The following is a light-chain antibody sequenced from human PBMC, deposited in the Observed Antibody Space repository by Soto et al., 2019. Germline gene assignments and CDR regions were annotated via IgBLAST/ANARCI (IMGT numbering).Light chain of an antibody. CDR3: QQYNKWPLS. CDR2: DAS. CDR1: QSIRGN. V-gene: IGKV3-15*01. Sequence: EIVMTQSPDTLSVSPGERATLSCRASQSIRGNLAWYQQKPGQAPRLLSYDASTGATGIPDRFSASGSGTEFTLTISSLQSEDFAVYYCQQYNKWPLSFGGGTKVELK. J-gene: IGKJ4*01.